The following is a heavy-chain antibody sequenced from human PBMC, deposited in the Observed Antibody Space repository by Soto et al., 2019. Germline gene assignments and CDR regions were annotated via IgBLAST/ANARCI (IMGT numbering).Heavy chain of an antibody. CDR2: IYHSGST. CDR3: ARGGVVVPAAIRGVFDYYYGMDV. CDR1: CGSIISSKW. D-gene: IGHD2-2*02. J-gene: IGHJ6*02. Sequence: PSDTLSLTCAFSCGSIISSKWWSWVRQPPGKGLEWIGEIYHSGSTNYNPSLKSRVTISVDKSKNQFSLKLSSVTAADTAVYYCARGGVVVPAAIRGVFDYYYGMDVWGQGTTVTVSS. V-gene: IGHV4-4*02.